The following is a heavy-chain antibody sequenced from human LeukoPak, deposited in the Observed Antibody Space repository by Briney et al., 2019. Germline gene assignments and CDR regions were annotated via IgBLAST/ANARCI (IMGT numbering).Heavy chain of an antibody. CDR2: INPNSGGT. V-gene: IGHV1-2*02. CDR1: GYTFTGYY. D-gene: IGHD3-10*01. CDR3: ARFIWFGELPSSVWYYGMDV. Sequence: ASVKVSCKASGYTFTGYYMYWVRQAPGQGLEWMGWINPNSGGTNYAQKFQGRVTMPRDTSISTAYMELSRLRSDDTAVYYCARFIWFGELPSSVWYYGMDVWGQGTTVTVSS. J-gene: IGHJ6*02.